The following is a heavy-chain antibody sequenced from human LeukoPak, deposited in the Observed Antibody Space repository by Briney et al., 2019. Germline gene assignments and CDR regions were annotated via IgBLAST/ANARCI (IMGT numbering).Heavy chain of an antibody. D-gene: IGHD3-10*01. CDR2: INHSGST. J-gene: IGHJ6*03. CDR1: GGSFSGYY. CDR3: ARVRVRGVRYYMDV. V-gene: IGHV4-34*01. Sequence: PSETLSLTCVVYGGSFSGYYWSWIRQPPGKGLEWIGEINHSGSTNYNPSLKSRVTISVDTSKNQFSMKLSSVTAADTAVYYCARVRVRGVRYYMDVWGKGTTVTVSS.